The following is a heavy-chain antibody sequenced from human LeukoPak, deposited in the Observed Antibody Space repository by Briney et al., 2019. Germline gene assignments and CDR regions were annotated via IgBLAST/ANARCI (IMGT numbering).Heavy chain of an antibody. CDR1: GFTVSSNY. V-gene: IGHV3-66*01. CDR3: ASLATMESPFDY. CDR2: IYSGGST. J-gene: IGHJ4*02. Sequence: PGGSLRLSCAASGFTVSSNYMSWVRQAPGKGLEWVSVIYSGGSTYYADSVKGRFTISRDNSKNTLYLQMNSLRAEDTAVYCCASLATMESPFDYWGQGTLVTVSS. D-gene: IGHD5-24*01.